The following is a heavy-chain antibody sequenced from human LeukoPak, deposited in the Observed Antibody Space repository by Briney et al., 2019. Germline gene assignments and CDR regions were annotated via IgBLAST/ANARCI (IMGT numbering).Heavy chain of an antibody. V-gene: IGHV4-59*01. CDR2: IYYSGNT. J-gene: IGHJ1*01. D-gene: IGHD1-1*01. Sequence: SETLSLTCSVSGGSISSYYWSWIRQPPGKGLEWIGYIYYSGNTNYNPSLKSRVTISADTSKNQFSLKLSSVTAADTAVYYCARGGTEKYFQNWGQGTLVTVSS. CDR1: GGSISSYY. CDR3: ARGGTEKYFQN.